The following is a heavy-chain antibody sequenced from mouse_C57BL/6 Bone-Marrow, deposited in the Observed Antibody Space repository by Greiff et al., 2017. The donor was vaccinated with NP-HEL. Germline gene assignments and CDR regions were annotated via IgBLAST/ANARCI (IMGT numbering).Heavy chain of an antibody. V-gene: IGHV5-2*01. CDR1: EYEFPSHD. CDR2: INSDGGST. Sequence: EVKLVESGGGLVQPGESLKLSCESNEYEFPSHDMSWVRKTPEKRLELVAAINSDGGSTYYPDTMKRRFIISRDNTKKTLHLQISSLRSDDTALYYCARVGKGENAMDYWGQGTSVTVSS. D-gene: IGHD2-14*01. CDR3: ARVGKGENAMDY. J-gene: IGHJ4*01.